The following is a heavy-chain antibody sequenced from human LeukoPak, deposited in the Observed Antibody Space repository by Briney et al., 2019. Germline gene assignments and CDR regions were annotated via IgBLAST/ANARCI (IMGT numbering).Heavy chain of an antibody. D-gene: IGHD1-26*01. CDR2: ISAYNGNT. J-gene: IGHJ4*02. V-gene: IGHV1-18*04. CDR3: ARAGGIVGATDFDY. CDR1: GYNFDRYG. Sequence: ASVKVSCKGSGYNFDRYGVNWVRQAPGQGLEWMGWISAYNGNTNYAQKLQGRVTMTTDTSTSTAYMELRSLRSDDTAVYYCARAGGIVGATDFDYWGQGTLVTVSS.